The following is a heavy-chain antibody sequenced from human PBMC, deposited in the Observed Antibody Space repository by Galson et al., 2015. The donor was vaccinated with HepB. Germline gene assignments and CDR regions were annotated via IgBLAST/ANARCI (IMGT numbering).Heavy chain of an antibody. J-gene: IGHJ6*03. Sequence: SLRLSCAASGFTFSSYWMSWVRQAPGKGLEWVANIKQDGSEKYYVDSVKGRFTISRDNAKNSLYLQMNSLRAEDTAVYYCARSTRPAAITGYYYYYYMDVWGKGTTVTVSS. V-gene: IGHV3-7*03. CDR2: IKQDGSEK. CDR3: ARSTRPAAITGYYYYYYMDV. D-gene: IGHD2-2*02. CDR1: GFTFSSYW.